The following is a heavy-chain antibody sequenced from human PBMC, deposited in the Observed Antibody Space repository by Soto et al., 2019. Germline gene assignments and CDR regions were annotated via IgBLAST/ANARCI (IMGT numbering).Heavy chain of an antibody. CDR3: AREDKSTIVSYYFDY. J-gene: IGHJ4*02. CDR2: ISYDGSNK. D-gene: IGHD5-12*01. V-gene: IGHV3-30-3*01. Sequence: GGSLRLSCAASGFTFSSYAMHWVRQAPGKGLEWVAVISYDGSNKYYADSVKGRFTISRDNSKNTLYLQMNSLRAEDTAVYYCAREDKSTIVSYYFDYWGQGTLVTVSS. CDR1: GFTFSSYA.